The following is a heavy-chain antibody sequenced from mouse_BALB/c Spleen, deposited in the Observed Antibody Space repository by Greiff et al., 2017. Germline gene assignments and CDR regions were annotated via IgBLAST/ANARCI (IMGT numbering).Heavy chain of an antibody. V-gene: IGHV14-4*02. Sequence: EVQRVESGAELVRSGASVKLSCTASGFNIQDYYMHWVKQRPEQGLEWIGWIDPENGDTEYAPKFQGKATMTADTSSNTAYLQLSSLTSEDTAVYYCNARGGAMDYWGQGTSVTVSS. CDR1: GFNIQDYY. J-gene: IGHJ4*01. CDR3: NARGGAMDY. CDR2: IDPENGDT.